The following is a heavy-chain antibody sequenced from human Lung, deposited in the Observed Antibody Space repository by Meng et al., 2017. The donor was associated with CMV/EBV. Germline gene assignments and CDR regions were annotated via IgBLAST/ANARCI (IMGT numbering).Heavy chain of an antibody. Sequence: GGSXRLSCAASGFTFNSYAMNWVRQAPGKGLEWVSYISETSSYIYYADSVKGRFTISRDNANNSLYLQMSSLRAEDTALYYCVRDWKYSWGQGTLVTVSS. CDR3: VRDWKYS. CDR1: GFTFNSYA. J-gene: IGHJ4*02. D-gene: IGHD1-1*01. V-gene: IGHV3-21*01. CDR2: ISETSSYI.